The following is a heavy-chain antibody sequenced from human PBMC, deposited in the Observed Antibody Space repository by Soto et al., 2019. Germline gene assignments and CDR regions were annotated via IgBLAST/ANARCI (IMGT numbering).Heavy chain of an antibody. CDR3: ARDLGYDSSGYLGY. D-gene: IGHD3-22*01. V-gene: IGHV3-53*04. CDR1: GFTVSSNY. CDR2: IYSGGST. J-gene: IGHJ4*02. Sequence: PGGSLRLSCAASGFTVSSNYMSWVRQAPGKGLEWVSVIYSGGSTYYADSVKGRFTISRHNSKNTLYLQMNSLRAEDTAVYYCARDLGYDSSGYLGYWGQGTLVTVSS.